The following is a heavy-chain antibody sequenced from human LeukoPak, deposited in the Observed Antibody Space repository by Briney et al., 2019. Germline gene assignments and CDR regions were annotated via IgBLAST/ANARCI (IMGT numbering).Heavy chain of an antibody. Sequence: GGSLRLSCAASGFTFSSYSMNWVRQAPGKGLEWVSSISSNSSYTYYADSVKGRFTISRDNAKNSLYLQMNSLRAEETAVYYCARDRAPNYYDSSGYPFDYWGQGTLVTVSS. CDR1: GFTFSSYS. CDR3: ARDRAPNYYDSSGYPFDY. D-gene: IGHD3-22*01. CDR2: ISSNSSYT. J-gene: IGHJ4*02. V-gene: IGHV3-21*01.